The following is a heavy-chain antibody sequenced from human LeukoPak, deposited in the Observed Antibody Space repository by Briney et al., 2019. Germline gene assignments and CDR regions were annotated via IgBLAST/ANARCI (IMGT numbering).Heavy chain of an antibody. CDR3: ARGYCSSTSCYYEGATFDP. CDR1: GGSISSYY. D-gene: IGHD2-2*01. J-gene: IGHJ5*02. CDR2: IYYSGSA. Sequence: SETLSLTCTVSGGSISSYYWSWIRQPPGKGLEWIGNIYYSGSANHNPSLKSRVTISVDTSKNQFSLKLSSVTAADTAVYYCARGYCSSTSCYYEGATFDPWGQGTLVTVSS. V-gene: IGHV4-59*08.